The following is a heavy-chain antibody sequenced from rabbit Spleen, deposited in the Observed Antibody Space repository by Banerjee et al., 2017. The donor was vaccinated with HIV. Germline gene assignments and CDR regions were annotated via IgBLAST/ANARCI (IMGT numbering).Heavy chain of an antibody. J-gene: IGHJ4*01. CDR2: IDPVFGIT. V-gene: IGHV1S7*01. Sequence: HLKESGGGLVQPGGSLKLSCKASGFTLSSYYMSWVRQAPGKGLEWIGYIDPVFGITYYASWVNGRFSISRENTQNTVSLQMNSLTAADTATYFCAREGSGQVFFNLWGPGTLVTVS. CDR1: GFTLSSYY. CDR3: AREGSGQVFFNL. D-gene: IGHD4-1*01.